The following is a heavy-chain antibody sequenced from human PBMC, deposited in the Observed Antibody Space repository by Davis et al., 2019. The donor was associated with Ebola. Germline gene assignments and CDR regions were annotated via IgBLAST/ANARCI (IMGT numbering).Heavy chain of an antibody. CDR3: ASLGGIAAAGTLYYYYGMDV. Sequence: SVKVSCKASGFTFTSSAVQWVRQARGQRLEWIGWIVVGSGNTNYAQKFQGRVTITADKSTSTAYMELSSLRSEDTAVYYCASLGGIAAAGTLYYYYGMDVWGQGTTVTVSS. V-gene: IGHV1-58*01. CDR1: GFTFTSSA. CDR2: IVVGSGNT. J-gene: IGHJ6*02. D-gene: IGHD6-13*01.